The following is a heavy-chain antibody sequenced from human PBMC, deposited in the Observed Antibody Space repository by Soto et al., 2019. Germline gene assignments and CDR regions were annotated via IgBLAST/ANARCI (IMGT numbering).Heavy chain of an antibody. CDR3: ARDFVGDGYNWR. V-gene: IGHV3-15*01. Sequence: LRLSCAASGITLSNAWMTWVRQAPGKGLEWVGRIKSKADGSTTEYGSPVKDRFIITRDDSENTLDLQMHSLKTEDTAVYYCARDFVGDGYNWRWGQGTLVTVSS. J-gene: IGHJ4*02. CDR2: IKSKADGSTT. CDR1: GITLSNAW. D-gene: IGHD5-12*01.